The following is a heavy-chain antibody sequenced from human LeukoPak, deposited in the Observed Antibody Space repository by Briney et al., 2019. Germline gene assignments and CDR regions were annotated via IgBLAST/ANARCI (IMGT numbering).Heavy chain of an antibody. CDR2: IYYSGTT. D-gene: IGHD6-13*01. Sequence: SETLSLTCTVSGGSISSYYWSWVRQPPGKGLEWIGYIYYSGTTNYNPSLKSRVTILVDTSKNQFSLNLSSVTAADTAVYYCARRGIAAAGYDYWGQGTLVTVSS. J-gene: IGHJ4*02. V-gene: IGHV4-59*08. CDR3: ARRGIAAAGYDY. CDR1: GGSISSYY.